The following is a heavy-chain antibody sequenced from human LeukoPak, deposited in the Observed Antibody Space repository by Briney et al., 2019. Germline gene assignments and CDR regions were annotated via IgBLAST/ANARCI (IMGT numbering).Heavy chain of an antibody. CDR1: GYTFTSYG. J-gene: IGHJ6*02. D-gene: IGHD5-18*01. CDR2: ISAYNGNT. CDR3: AKISVDTAMVTYYYGMDV. V-gene: IGHV1-18*01. Sequence: ASVKVSCKASGYTFTSYGISWVRQAPGQGLEWMGWISAYNGNTNYAQKLQGGVTMTTDTSTSTAYMELRSLRSDDTAVYYCAKISVDTAMVTYYYGMDVWGQGTTVTVSS.